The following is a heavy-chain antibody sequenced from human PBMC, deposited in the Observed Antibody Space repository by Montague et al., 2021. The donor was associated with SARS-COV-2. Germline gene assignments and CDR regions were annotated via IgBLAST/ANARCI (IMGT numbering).Heavy chain of an antibody. J-gene: IGHJ2*01. Sequence: SDTLSLTCTVSGGSISTYYWSWIRQPPGKGLEWIGYIYYSGSTNYSPSLKGRVTISVDTSKNQFSLKLSSVTAADTAVYYCARDGYNAHQNYWYFDLWGRGTLVTVSS. CDR1: GGSISTYY. CDR3: ARDGYNAHQNYWYFDL. V-gene: IGHV4-59*12. CDR2: IYYSGST. D-gene: IGHD5-24*01.